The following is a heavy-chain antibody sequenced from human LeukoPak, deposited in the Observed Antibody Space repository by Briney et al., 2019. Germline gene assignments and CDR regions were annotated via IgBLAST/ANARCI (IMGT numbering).Heavy chain of an antibody. D-gene: IGHD2-15*01. V-gene: IGHV1-2*02. J-gene: IGHJ4*02. CDR2: INPNSGGT. Sequence: ASVKVSCKASGYTFTGYYMRWARQAPGQGLEWMGWINPNSGGTNYAQKFQGRVTMTRDTSISTAYMELSRLRSDDTAVYYCARVFDSSIDYWGQGTLVTVSS. CDR3: ARVFDSSIDY. CDR1: GYTFTGYY.